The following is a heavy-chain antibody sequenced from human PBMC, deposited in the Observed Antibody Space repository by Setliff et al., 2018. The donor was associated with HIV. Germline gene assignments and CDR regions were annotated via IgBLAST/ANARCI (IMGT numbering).Heavy chain of an antibody. D-gene: IGHD3-22*01. V-gene: IGHV1-18*01. J-gene: IGHJ4*02. CDR3: ARDSLRGYDYDFFDT. Sequence: ASVKVSCKPSGYTFTTYGLSWVRQAPGQGLEWMGWISTYSDETSSSQNLQGRLTMTTDTSTGTAYMELRSLRSDDTAVYFCARDSLRGYDYDFFDTWGQGTLVTVSS. CDR1: GYTFTTYG. CDR2: ISTYSDET.